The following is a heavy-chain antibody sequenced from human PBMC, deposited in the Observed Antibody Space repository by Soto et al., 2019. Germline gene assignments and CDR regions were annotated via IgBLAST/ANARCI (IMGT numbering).Heavy chain of an antibody. D-gene: IGHD3-16*01. CDR1: GGDFKNFI. Sequence: VQLVQSGAEVRKPGSSVKVSCKASGGDFKNFIIAWVRQAPGHGLEWMGGVIPIFGTPNFVQKFQDRVTITADEATSTTYMELRSLRSEDTAVYYCARVGSCLSSRCLYSGMDVWGQGTTVIVSS. V-gene: IGHV1-69*01. CDR2: VIPIFGTP. J-gene: IGHJ6*02. CDR3: ARVGSCLSSRCLYSGMDV.